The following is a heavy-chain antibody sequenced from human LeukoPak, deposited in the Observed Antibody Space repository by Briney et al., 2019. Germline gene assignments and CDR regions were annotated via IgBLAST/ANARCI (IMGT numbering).Heavy chain of an antibody. CDR3: ARFYDSSGPTFY. J-gene: IGHJ4*02. Sequence: PSETLSLTCTVSGYSISSGYYWGWIRQPPGKGLEWIGSIYHSGSTYYNPSLKSRVTISVDTSKNQFSLKLSSVTAADTAVYYCARFYDSSGPTFYWGQGTLVTVSS. V-gene: IGHV4-38-2*02. CDR1: GYSISSGYY. CDR2: IYHSGST. D-gene: IGHD3-22*01.